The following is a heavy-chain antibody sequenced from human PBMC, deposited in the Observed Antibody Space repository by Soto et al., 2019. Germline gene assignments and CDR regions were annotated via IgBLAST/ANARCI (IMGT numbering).Heavy chain of an antibody. V-gene: IGHV4-34*01. J-gene: IGHJ4*02. CDR3: ARDKIIGLFDY. CDR1: GGSFSGYY. Sequence: SETLSLTCAVYGGSFSGYYWSWIRQPPGTGLEWIGEINHSGSTNYNPSLKSRVTISVDTSKNQFSLKLTSVTAADTAVYYCARDKIIGLFDYWAQGTLVTVPQ. D-gene: IGHD2-15*01. CDR2: INHSGST.